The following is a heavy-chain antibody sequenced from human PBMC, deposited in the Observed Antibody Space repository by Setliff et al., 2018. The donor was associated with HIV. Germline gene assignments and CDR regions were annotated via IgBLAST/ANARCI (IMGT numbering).Heavy chain of an antibody. CDR2: IYGTGST. Sequence: PSETLSLTGTVSGGSVSSYYWSWIRQPAGKGLEWIGRIYGTGSTTYSPSLESRVTMSIDRSNNLFSLELTSVTAADTAVYYCARIDPGKYWSSDYWGPGTLVTVSS. CDR3: ARIDPGKYWSSDY. D-gene: IGHD2-8*02. CDR1: GGSVSSYY. J-gene: IGHJ4*02. V-gene: IGHV4-4*07.